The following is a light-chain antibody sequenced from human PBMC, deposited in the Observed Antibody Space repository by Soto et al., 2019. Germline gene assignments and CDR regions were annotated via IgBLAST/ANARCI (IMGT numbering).Light chain of an antibody. V-gene: IGLV2-14*01. CDR3: SSYTNINTRACV. J-gene: IGLJ1*01. Sequence: QSALTQPASVSGSPGQSITISCIGASSDINTSRYVSWYQQHPGKAPKLLIYEVSIRPSGVSSRFSGSKSANTASLTISGLQPEDEAEYYCSSYTNINTRACVFGTGTKVTVL. CDR1: SSDINTSRY. CDR2: EVS.